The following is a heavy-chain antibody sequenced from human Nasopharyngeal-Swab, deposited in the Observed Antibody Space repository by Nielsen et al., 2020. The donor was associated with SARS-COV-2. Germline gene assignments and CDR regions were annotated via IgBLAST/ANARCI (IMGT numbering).Heavy chain of an antibody. J-gene: IGHJ6*02. Sequence: PPGKGLEWIGYIYYSGSTNYNPSLKSRVTISVDTSKNQFSLKLSSVTAADTAVYYCARDRVTGFLGQVYYYYGMDVWGQGTTVTVSS. CDR2: IYYSGST. D-gene: IGHD3-3*01. CDR3: ARDRVTGFLGQVYYYYGMDV. V-gene: IGHV4-59*01.